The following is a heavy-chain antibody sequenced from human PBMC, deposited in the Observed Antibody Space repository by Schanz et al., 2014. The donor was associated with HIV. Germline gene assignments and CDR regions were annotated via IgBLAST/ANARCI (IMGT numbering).Heavy chain of an antibody. CDR3: ARGAGDTDWGRI. J-gene: IGHJ3*02. CDR2: ISSSGSTI. CDR1: GLPFSTSA. D-gene: IGHD7-27*01. V-gene: IGHV3-48*03. Sequence: DVQILESGGGLVQPGGSRRLSCAVSGLPFSTSAMSWVRQAPGKGLEWVSYISSSGSTIYYADSVKGRFTISRDNAKNSLYLQMNSLRAEDTAVYYCARGAGDTDWGRIWGQGTLVTVSS.